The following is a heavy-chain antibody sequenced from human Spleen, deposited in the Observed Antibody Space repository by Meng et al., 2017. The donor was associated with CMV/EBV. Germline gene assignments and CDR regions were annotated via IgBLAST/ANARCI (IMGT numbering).Heavy chain of an antibody. J-gene: IGHJ4*02. CDR1: GGTFSTYE. CDR3: ATNYDSGGYYYFHY. CDR2: IVPIVGMA. D-gene: IGHD3-22*01. Sequence: SGGTFSTYETSWVRQAPGQGLEWLGGIVPIVGMANYAQKFQGRVTIPAAKSTATAYLELRSLTYEDTAVYYCATNYDSGGYYYFHYWGQGTLVTVSS. V-gene: IGHV1-69*10.